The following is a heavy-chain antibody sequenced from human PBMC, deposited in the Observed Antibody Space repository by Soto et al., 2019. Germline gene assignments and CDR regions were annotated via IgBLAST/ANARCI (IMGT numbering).Heavy chain of an antibody. CDR1: GYTFTSYG. CDR2: ISAYNGNT. Sequence: ASVKVSCKASGYTFTSYGISWVRQAPGQGLEWMGWISAYNGNTNYAQKLQGRVTMTTDTSTSTAYMELRSLRSDDTAVYYCARDLYGSPGYYYYYYMDVWGKGTTVTVSS. CDR3: ARDLYGSPGYYYYYYMDV. D-gene: IGHD3-10*01. V-gene: IGHV1-18*01. J-gene: IGHJ6*03.